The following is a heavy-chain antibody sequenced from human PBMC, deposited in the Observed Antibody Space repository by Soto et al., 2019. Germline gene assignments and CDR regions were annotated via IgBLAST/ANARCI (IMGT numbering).Heavy chain of an antibody. J-gene: IGHJ5*02. CDR2: IYYSGST. V-gene: IGHV4-39*01. CDR1: GGSISSSSYY. Sequence: QLQLQESGPGLVKPSETLSLTCTVSGGSISSSSYYWGWIRQPPGKGLEWIGSIYYSGSTYYNPSLKSRDTISLDTSKTQFSLKLSSVTAADTAVYYCARHRQKLWNKPLNNWCDPWGQGTLVTVSS. D-gene: IGHD5-18*01. CDR3: ARHRQKLWNKPLNNWCDP.